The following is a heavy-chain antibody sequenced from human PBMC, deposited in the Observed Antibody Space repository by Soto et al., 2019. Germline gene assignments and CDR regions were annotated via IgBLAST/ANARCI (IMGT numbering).Heavy chain of an antibody. D-gene: IGHD3-16*01. CDR2: ISSSSSDI. CDR1: GFTFSTYG. J-gene: IGHJ4*02. V-gene: IGHV3-21*02. CDR3: ARRAEGDYLRHFDY. Sequence: EVQLVESGGGLVKPGGSLRLSCAASGFTFSTYGMNWVRQAPGKGLEWVSSISSSSSDIYYADSVQGRFTISRDNAKNSLYLQMNSLRADDTAVYYCARRAEGDYLRHFDYWGQGTLVTVSS.